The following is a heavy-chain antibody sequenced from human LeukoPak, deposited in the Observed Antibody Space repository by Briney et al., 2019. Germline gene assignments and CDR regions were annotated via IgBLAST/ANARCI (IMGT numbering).Heavy chain of an antibody. D-gene: IGHD3-3*01. CDR2: VDPEDGET. V-gene: IGHV1-24*01. J-gene: IGHJ4*02. CDR1: GYTLTELS. CDR3: ATALGDFWSGYTLYYFDY. Sequence: ASVKVSCKVSGYTLTELSMHWVRQAPGKGLEWMGGVDPEDGETIYAQKFQGRVTMTEDTSTDTAYMELSSLRSEDTAVYYCATALGDFWSGYTLYYFDYWGQGTLVTVSS.